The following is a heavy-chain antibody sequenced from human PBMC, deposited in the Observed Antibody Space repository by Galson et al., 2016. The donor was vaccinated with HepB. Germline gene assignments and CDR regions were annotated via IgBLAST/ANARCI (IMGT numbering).Heavy chain of an antibody. CDR2: IYHSGNT. CDR1: GFTFSSYAM. CDR3: ASVDYYYAMDV. V-gene: IGHV4-4*02. J-gene: IGHJ6*02. D-gene: IGHD4-23*01. Sequence: SLRLSCAGSGFTFSSYAMSWVRQAPGKGLEWIGDIYHSGNTNYMPSLQSRVTISVDNSKNQFSLKLTAVTAADAAVYYCASVDYYYAMDVWGQGTTVTVSS.